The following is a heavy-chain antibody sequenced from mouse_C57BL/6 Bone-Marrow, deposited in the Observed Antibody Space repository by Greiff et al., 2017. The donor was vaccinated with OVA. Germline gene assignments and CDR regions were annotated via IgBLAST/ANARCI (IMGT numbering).Heavy chain of an antibody. Sequence: VKLMESGAELVRPGTSVKVSCKASGYAFTNYLIEWVKQRPGQGLEWIGVINPGSGGTNYNEKFKGKATLTADKSSSTAYMQLSSLTSEDSAVYFCARRGYYGDYWGQGTSVTVSS. D-gene: IGHD1-1*01. V-gene: IGHV1-54*01. J-gene: IGHJ4*01. CDR2: INPGSGGT. CDR1: GYAFTNYL. CDR3: ARRGYYGDY.